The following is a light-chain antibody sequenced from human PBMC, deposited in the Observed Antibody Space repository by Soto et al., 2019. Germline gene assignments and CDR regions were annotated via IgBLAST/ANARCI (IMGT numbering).Light chain of an antibody. CDR1: SSDVGGYNY. V-gene: IGLV2-11*01. CDR2: DVS. Sequence: QSALTQPRSVSGSPGQSVAISCTGTSSDVGGYNYVSWYQQHPGRAPKLMIYDVSARPSGVPDRFSGSKSGNTASLTISGLQAEDEADYYCCSSTGRYTSVFGGGTKLTVL. CDR3: CSSTGRYTSV. J-gene: IGLJ2*01.